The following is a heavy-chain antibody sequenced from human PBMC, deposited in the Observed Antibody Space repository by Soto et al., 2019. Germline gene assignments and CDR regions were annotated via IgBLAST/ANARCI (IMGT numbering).Heavy chain of an antibody. Sequence: QVQLVQSGAEVKKPGSSVKVSCKASGGTFSSYAISWVRQAPGQGLEWRGGIIPIFGTANYAQKFQGRVTITADESTSTAYMELSSLRAEDTAVYYCAREGASGSHIGYWGQGTLVTVSS. CDR1: GGTFSSYA. V-gene: IGHV1-69*01. CDR3: AREGASGSHIGY. CDR2: IIPIFGTA. D-gene: IGHD3-22*01. J-gene: IGHJ4*02.